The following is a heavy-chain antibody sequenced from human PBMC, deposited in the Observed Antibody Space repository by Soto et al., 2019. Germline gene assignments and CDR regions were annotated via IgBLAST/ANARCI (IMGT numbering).Heavy chain of an antibody. CDR2: IIPIFGTA. CDR3: AREGEYSSSSIYYGMDV. V-gene: IGHV1-69*06. Sequence: GASVKVSCKASGGTVSSYAISCVRQAPGQGLEWMGGIIPIFGTANYAQKFQGRVTITADKSTSTAYMELSSLRSEDTDGNYCAREGEYSSSSIYYGMDVWGQETTVPVSS. D-gene: IGHD6-6*01. J-gene: IGHJ6*02. CDR1: GGTVSSYA.